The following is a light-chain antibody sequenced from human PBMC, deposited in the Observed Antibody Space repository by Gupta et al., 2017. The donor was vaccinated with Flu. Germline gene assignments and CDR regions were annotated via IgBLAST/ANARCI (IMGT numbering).Light chain of an antibody. CDR2: NAA. J-gene: IGKJ1*01. CDR1: KDIRNY. Sequence: SPSSLSASEGDRVTITGQASKDIRNYLNWYQQKPGKAPKLLIYNAAKLQKGVPSRLSGSGSGTEFTFTISSRQPEDIATYYCQQYDNLPTFGQGTKVDI. CDR3: QQYDNLPT. V-gene: IGKV1-33*01.